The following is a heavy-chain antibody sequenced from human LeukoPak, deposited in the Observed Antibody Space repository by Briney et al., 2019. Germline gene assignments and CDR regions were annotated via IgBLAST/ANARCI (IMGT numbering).Heavy chain of an antibody. V-gene: IGHV3-7*01. Sequence: GGSLRLSCAASGFTFSNYWMHWVRQAPGKGLEWVANIKQDGSEKYYVDSVKGRFTISRDNAKNSLYLQMNSLGAEDTAVYFCARRYFDYWGQGTLVTVS. CDR3: ARRYFDY. J-gene: IGHJ4*02. CDR1: GFTFSNYW. CDR2: IKQDGSEK.